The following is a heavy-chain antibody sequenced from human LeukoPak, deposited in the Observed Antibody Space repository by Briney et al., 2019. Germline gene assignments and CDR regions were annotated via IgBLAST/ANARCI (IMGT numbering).Heavy chain of an antibody. CDR3: AGSGRSSLTIDY. Sequence: SETLSPTCTVSGGSISSYYWSWIRQPAGKGLEWIGRIYTSGSTNYNPSLKSRVTMSVDTSKNQFSLKLSSVTAADTAVYYCAGSGRSSLTIDYWGQGTLVTVSS. V-gene: IGHV4-4*07. D-gene: IGHD6-19*01. J-gene: IGHJ4*02. CDR1: GGSISSYY. CDR2: IYTSGST.